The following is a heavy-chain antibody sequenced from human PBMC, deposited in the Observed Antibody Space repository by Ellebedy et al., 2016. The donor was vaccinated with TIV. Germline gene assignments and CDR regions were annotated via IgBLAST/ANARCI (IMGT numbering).Heavy chain of an antibody. CDR3: ARTGIWGNAFDI. Sequence: AASVKVSCKASAYTFASYGVNWVRQPPGQGLAWMGWNNTNSGNPTYAQAFTGRIVFSLDTYVSTAYQQISSLRAEDSAVYYCARTGIWGNAFDIWGQGTMVTVSS. J-gene: IGHJ3*02. D-gene: IGHD7-27*01. CDR1: AYTFASYG. V-gene: IGHV7-4-1*02. CDR2: NNTNSGNP.